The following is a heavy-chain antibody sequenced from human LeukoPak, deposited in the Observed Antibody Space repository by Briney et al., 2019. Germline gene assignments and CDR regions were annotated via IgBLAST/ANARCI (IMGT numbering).Heavy chain of an antibody. CDR3: ATGFISSPRIADF. D-gene: IGHD2-15*01. J-gene: IGHJ4*02. CDR1: GYTLTQLF. Sequence: ASVKVSFTVSGYTLTQLFMHWVRQAPGKGLEWMGRSDPEDGEIIYAQKFQGRVTLTGDTLTDTAYMELSSLRSEDTAVYYCATGFISSPRIADFWGQGTPVTVSS. V-gene: IGHV1-24*01. CDR2: SDPEDGEI.